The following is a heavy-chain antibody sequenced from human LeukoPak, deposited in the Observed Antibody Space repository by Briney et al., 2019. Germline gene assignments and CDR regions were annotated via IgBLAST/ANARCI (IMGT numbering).Heavy chain of an antibody. J-gene: IGHJ6*03. CDR1: GFIFRSYA. CDR3: ARDRHVPGLYYYYMDV. D-gene: IGHD6-6*01. CDR2: FSSSGGRT. V-gene: IGHV3-23*01. Sequence: GGSLRLSCAASGFIFRSYAMSWVRQAPGKGLEWVSGFSSSGGRTYYADSVKGRFTISRDNAKNSLYLQMNSLRPEDTTVYFCARDRHVPGLYYYYMDVWGKGTTFTVSS.